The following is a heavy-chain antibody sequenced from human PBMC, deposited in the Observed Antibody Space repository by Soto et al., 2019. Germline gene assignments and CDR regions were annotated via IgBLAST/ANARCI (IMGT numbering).Heavy chain of an antibody. Sequence: PSESLSLTCAVSGGSITSYYWTWIRQAAGKGLEWIGRIYSNGDTNYNPSLKSRITMSVDTSKNQFSLNLSSVTAADTAVYYCARDYYGSGSRFDYWDQGNLVTVSA. CDR1: GGSITSYY. D-gene: IGHD3-10*01. CDR3: ARDYYGSGSRFDY. J-gene: IGHJ4*02. V-gene: IGHV4-4*07. CDR2: IYSNGDT.